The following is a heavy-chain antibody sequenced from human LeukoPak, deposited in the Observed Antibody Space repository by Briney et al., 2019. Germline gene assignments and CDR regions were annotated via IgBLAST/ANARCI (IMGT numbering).Heavy chain of an antibody. D-gene: IGHD2-2*01. V-gene: IGHV3-33*01. CDR2: VWYDGSNK. CDR3: ARDLPNPDY. J-gene: IGHJ4*02. Sequence: GGSLRLSCAASGFTFSSYGMHWVRQAPGKGLEGVAVVWYDGSNKKYTESVRVGFTISRDNSKNTLYLQMNSLRAEDTAVYYCARDLPNPDYWGQGTLVTVSS. CDR1: GFTFSSYG.